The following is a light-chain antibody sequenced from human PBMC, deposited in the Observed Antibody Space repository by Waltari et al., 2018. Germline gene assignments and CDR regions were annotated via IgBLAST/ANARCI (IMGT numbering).Light chain of an antibody. CDR2: DDN. V-gene: IGLV3-10*01. CDR1: GLPTKL. CDR3: YTEDSTWGA. Sequence: SFDLTQPPSVSVSPGQAASVTCSGDGLPTKLAYWFQKKSGQAPVRIIYDDNKRPPGIPESFPASSSGTMATLTISGAQVEDEADYFCYTEDSTWGAFGGGTKLTVL. J-gene: IGLJ2*01.